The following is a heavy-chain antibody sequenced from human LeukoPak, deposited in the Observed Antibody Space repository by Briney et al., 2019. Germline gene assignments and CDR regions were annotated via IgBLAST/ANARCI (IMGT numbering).Heavy chain of an antibody. J-gene: IGHJ4*02. CDR2: ISAYNGNT. CDR1: GYTFTGYY. CDR3: ARLPFESPNDY. V-gene: IGHV1-18*04. Sequence: GASVKVSCKASGYTFTGYYMHWVRQAPGQGLEWMGWISAYNGNTNYAQKLQGRVTMTTDTSTSTAYMELRSLRSDDTAVYYCARLPFESPNDYWGQGTLVTVSS.